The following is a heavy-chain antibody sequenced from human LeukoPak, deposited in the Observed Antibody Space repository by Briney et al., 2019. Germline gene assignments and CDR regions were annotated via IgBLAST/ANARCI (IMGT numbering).Heavy chain of an antibody. CDR1: GFTFSTYS. CDR2: IRGTSGTI. Sequence: GGSLRLSCAASGFTFSTYSMTWVRQAPGRGLEWVSFIRGTSGTIYYADSVKGRFTISRENAKNSLYLQMNSLRDEDTAVYHCARVRGLLTGGLYYMDVWGKGTTVTVSS. V-gene: IGHV3-48*02. D-gene: IGHD2-15*01. J-gene: IGHJ6*03. CDR3: ARVRGLLTGGLYYMDV.